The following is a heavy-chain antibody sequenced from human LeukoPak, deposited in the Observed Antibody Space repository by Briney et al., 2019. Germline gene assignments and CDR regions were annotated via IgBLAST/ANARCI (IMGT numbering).Heavy chain of an antibody. CDR2: IWYDGSNK. J-gene: IGHJ5*02. Sequence: GGSLRLSCAASGFTFSSYGMHWVRQAPGKGLEWVAVIWYDGSNKYYADSVKGRFTISRDNSKNTLYLQMNSLRAEDTAVYYXXXXXXLSIAALWFDPWGQGTLVTVSS. CDR3: XXXXXLSIAALWFDP. CDR1: GFTFSSYG. D-gene: IGHD6-6*01. V-gene: IGHV3-33*01.